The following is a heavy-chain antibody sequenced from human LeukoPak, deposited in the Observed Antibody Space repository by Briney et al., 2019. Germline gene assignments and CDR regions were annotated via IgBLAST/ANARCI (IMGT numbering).Heavy chain of an antibody. D-gene: IGHD6-19*01. CDR1: GYTFTNYG. Sequence: ASVKVSCKASGYTFTNYGIGWVRPAPGQGLEWMGWISAYNGDTAYAQKVQGKVTMNTDTSTTTAYMELRSLRSDDTAVYSCARLAVANTGGVRMAFDIWGQGTMVTVSS. J-gene: IGHJ3*02. CDR3: ARLAVANTGGVRMAFDI. CDR2: ISAYNGDT. V-gene: IGHV1-18*01.